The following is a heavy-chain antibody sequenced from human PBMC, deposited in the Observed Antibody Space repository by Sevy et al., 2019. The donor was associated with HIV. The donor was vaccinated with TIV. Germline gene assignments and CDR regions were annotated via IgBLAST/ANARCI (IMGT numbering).Heavy chain of an antibody. J-gene: IGHJ4*02. CDR1: GGSITSLY. CDR2: IYYNGHI. V-gene: IGHV4-59*08. Sequence: SKTLSLTCTVSGGSITSLYWNWIRQPPGKGLEWIANIYYNGHINYNPSLRSRVTLSLDTSKNQFSLRLSSVTAADTAMYYCAGENAWGRGYSWVQGTLVTVSS. CDR3: AGENAWGRGYS. D-gene: IGHD1-26*01.